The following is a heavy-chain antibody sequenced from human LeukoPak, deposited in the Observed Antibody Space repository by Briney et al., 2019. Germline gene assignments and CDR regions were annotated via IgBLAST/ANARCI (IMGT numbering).Heavy chain of an antibody. D-gene: IGHD2-15*01. CDR1: GGSISSGDYY. V-gene: IGHV4-30-4*01. Sequence: PSETLSLTCTVSGGSISSGDYYWSWIRQPPGKGLEWIGYIYYSGSTYYNPSLKSRVTISVDTSKNQFSLKLSSVTAADTAVYYCARVFPSRSGGSCSYAFDIWGQGTMVTVSS. CDR2: IYYSGST. J-gene: IGHJ3*02. CDR3: ARVFPSRSGGSCSYAFDI.